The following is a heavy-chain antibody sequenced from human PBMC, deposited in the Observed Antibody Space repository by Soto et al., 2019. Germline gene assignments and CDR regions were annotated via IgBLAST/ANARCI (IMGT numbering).Heavy chain of an antibody. D-gene: IGHD3-22*01. V-gene: IGHV1-69*06. J-gene: IGHJ5*02. CDR2: IIPIFGTT. Sequence: ASVKVSCKASGGTFGSDAITWVRQAPGQGLEWVGRIIPIFGTTNYAQNLQGRVTISADKSTLTSYMELHNLTSDGTALYYCARDRTDSGYYTNWLDPWGQGTQVTVSS. CDR3: ARDRTDSGYYTNWLDP. CDR1: GGTFGSDA.